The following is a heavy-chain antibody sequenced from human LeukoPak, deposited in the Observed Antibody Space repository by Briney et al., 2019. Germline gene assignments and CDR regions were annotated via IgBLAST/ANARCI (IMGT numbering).Heavy chain of an antibody. CDR1: GGSISTYY. CDR3: VREMAITGALDI. D-gene: IGHD5-24*01. V-gene: IGHV4-59*01. J-gene: IGHJ3*02. CDR2: IYYSGST. Sequence: PSETLSLTCTVSGGSISTYYWNWIRQPPGKGLEWVGYIYYSGSTKYNPSLNSRVTISVDTSKNQFSLKLSSETAADTAVYYCVREMAITGALDIWGQGSMVTVSS.